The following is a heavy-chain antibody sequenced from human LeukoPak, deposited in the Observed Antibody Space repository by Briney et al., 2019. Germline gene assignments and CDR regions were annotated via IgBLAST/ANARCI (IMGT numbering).Heavy chain of an antibody. CDR2: ISSSGSTI. Sequence: KPGGSLRLSCAASGFTFSDYYMSWIRQAPGKGLEWVSYISSSGSTIYYADSVKGRFTISRDNAKNSLYLQMNSLRAEDTAVYYCARDCPPPYDCSGYCEPFDYWGQGTLVTVSS. D-gene: IGHD3-22*01. J-gene: IGHJ4*02. V-gene: IGHV3-11*01. CDR3: ARDCPPPYDCSGYCEPFDY. CDR1: GFTFSDYY.